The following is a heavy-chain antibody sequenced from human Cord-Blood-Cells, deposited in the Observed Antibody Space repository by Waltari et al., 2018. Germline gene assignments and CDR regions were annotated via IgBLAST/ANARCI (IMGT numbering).Heavy chain of an antibody. CDR3: ARASHDAFDI. CDR1: GYSISSGYY. V-gene: IGHV4-38-2*01. CDR2: IYHRGST. J-gene: IGHJ3*02. Sequence: QVQLQESGPGLVKPSETLSLTCAVSGYSISSGYYWGWCRQPPGQGLEWIGSIYHRGSTYDNPSLKRRVTISVDSSKNQFSLKLSSVTAADTTVYYCARASHDAFDIWGQGTMVTVSS. D-gene: IGHD6-6*01.